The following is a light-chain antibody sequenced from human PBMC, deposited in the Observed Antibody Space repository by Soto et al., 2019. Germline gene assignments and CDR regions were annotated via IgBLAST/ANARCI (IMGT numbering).Light chain of an antibody. J-gene: IGLJ2*01. CDR1: SGSIANNY. Sequence: NFMLTQPHSVSESPGKTVTISCTRSSGSIANNYVQWYQQRPGSAPTTVIYENKQRPSGVPDRFSGSTDGSSNSASLTISGLQTEDEGDYYCQSYDSSTVIFGGGTKLTVL. CDR2: ENK. CDR3: QSYDSSTVI. V-gene: IGLV6-57*04.